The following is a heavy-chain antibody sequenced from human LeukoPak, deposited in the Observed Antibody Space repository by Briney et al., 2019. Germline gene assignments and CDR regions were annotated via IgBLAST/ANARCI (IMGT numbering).Heavy chain of an antibody. J-gene: IGHJ5*02. D-gene: IGHD3-10*01. CDR1: GYTFTSYG. Sequence: GASVKVSCTASGYTFTSYGISWVRQAPGQGLEWMGWISAYNGNTNYAQKLQGRVTMTTDTSTSTAYMELRSLRSDDTAVYYCARAPGEQPQGWYDPWGQGTLVTVSS. V-gene: IGHV1-18*01. CDR2: ISAYNGNT. CDR3: ARAPGEQPQGWYDP.